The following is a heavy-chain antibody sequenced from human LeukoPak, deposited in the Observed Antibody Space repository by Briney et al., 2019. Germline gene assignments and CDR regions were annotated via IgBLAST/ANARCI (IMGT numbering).Heavy chain of an antibody. Sequence: GGSLRLSCAASGFTFDDYGMSWVRQAPGKGLEWVSGINWNGGSTGYADSVKGRFTISRDNAKNSLYLHMNSLRAEDTALYYCARATYSSSFFSRFQHWGQGTLVTVSS. CDR1: GFTFDDYG. J-gene: IGHJ1*01. V-gene: IGHV3-20*04. CDR2: INWNGGST. D-gene: IGHD6-13*01. CDR3: ARATYSSSFFSRFQH.